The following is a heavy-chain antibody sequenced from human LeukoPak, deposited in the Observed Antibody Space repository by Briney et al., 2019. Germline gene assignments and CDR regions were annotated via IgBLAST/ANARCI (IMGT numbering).Heavy chain of an antibody. J-gene: IGHJ4*02. V-gene: IGHV3-30*02. Sequence: GGSLRLSCAASGFTFSSYGMHWVRQAPGKGLEWVAFIRYDGSNKYYADSVKGRFTISRDNSKNTLYLQMNSLRAEDTAVYYCATDLQWLRDYWGQGTLVTVSS. D-gene: IGHD6-19*01. CDR3: ATDLQWLRDY. CDR2: IRYDGSNK. CDR1: GFTFSSYG.